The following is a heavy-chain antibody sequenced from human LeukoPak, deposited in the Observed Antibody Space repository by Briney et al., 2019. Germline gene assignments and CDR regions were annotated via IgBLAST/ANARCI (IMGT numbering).Heavy chain of an antibody. D-gene: IGHD5-18*01. CDR1: GGTFSSYA. CDR2: IIPIFGTA. Sequence: SVKVSCKASGGTFSSYAISWVRQAPGQGLEWMGGIIPIFGTANYAQKFQGRVTITADESTSTAYMELSSLRSEDTAVYYCARDLATGYSYGLYDYWGQGTLVTVSS. CDR3: ARDLATGYSYGLYDY. J-gene: IGHJ4*02. V-gene: IGHV1-69*13.